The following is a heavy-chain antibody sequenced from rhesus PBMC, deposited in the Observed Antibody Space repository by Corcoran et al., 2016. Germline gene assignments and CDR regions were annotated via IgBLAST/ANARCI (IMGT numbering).Heavy chain of an antibody. CDR1: GGSSSSTNW. D-gene: IGHD2-33*01. J-gene: IGHJ4*01. CDR2: VNGSAWIT. V-gene: IGHV4-93*01. CDR3: ARDGCGYTNFDY. Sequence: QVLLQESDPTVVVPSETLSLTCTVSGGSSSSTNWWTWIRQSPGQGLERIGGVNGSAWITKYNPSPKSRGTISKDTSKNQFSLTLSSVTAADTAGYYGARDGCGYTNFDYWGQGVLFTVSS.